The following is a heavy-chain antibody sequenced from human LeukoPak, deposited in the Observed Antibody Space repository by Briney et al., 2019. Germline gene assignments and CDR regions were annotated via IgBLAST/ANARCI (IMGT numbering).Heavy chain of an antibody. J-gene: IGHJ4*02. D-gene: IGHD3-22*01. CDR1: GFTFDDYA. CDR2: ISWNSGSI. CDR3: AKGFRPNWSSGYVTYFDY. Sequence: SGRSLRLSWAASGFTFDDYAMHWVRQAPGKGLEWVSGISWNSGSIGYADSVKGRFTISRDNAKNSLYLQMNSLRAEDTALYYRAKGFRPNWSSGYVTYFDYWGQGTLVTVSS. V-gene: IGHV3-9*01.